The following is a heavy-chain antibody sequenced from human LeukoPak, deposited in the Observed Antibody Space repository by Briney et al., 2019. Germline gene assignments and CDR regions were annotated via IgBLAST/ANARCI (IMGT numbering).Heavy chain of an antibody. V-gene: IGHV4-38-2*02. CDR1: GYSISSGYY. CDR3: ARAYVSGWFPFDY. D-gene: IGHD6-19*01. J-gene: IGHJ4*02. Sequence: SETLSLTCTVSGYSISSGYYWGWIRQPPGKGLEWIGSIYHSGSTYCNPSLKGRVTISVDTSKNQFSLKLSSVTAADTAVYYCARAYVSGWFPFDYWGQGTLVTVSS. CDR2: IYHSGST.